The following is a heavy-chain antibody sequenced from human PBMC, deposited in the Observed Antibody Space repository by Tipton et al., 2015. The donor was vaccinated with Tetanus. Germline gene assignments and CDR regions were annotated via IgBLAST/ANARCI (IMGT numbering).Heavy chain of an antibody. Sequence: TLSLTCDVSGGSISGGGYSWSWIRQPPGPGQGLEWLGYIYQTDSTYYNPSVRSRLTLSLRRSKNQVSLKLSSVTAADTAVYYCVRGRGLGAYSFGFEYWGQGALVTVSS. V-gene: IGHV4-30-2*01. D-gene: IGHD5-12*01. CDR2: IYQTDST. CDR1: GGSISGGGYS. J-gene: IGHJ4*02. CDR3: VRGRGLGAYSFGFEY.